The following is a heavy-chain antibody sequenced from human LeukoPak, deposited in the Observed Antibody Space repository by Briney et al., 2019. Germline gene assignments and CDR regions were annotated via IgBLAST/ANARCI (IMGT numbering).Heavy chain of an antibody. CDR1: GLTFSRYA. CDR2: ISGSGGST. D-gene: IGHD1-26*01. V-gene: IGHV3-23*01. CDR3: ARGDSGSYYFDY. J-gene: IGHJ4*02. Sequence: PGGSLRLSCAASGLTFSRYAMSWVRQAPGKGLEWVSAISGSGGSTYYADSVKGRFTIARDNAKNSLYLQMNGLRAEDTAVYYWARGDSGSYYFDYWGQGTLVTVSS.